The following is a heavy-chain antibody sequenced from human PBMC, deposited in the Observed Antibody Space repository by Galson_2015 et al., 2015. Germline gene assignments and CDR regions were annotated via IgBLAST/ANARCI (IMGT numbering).Heavy chain of an antibody. CDR2: INPSGGST. D-gene: IGHD6-19*01. CDR1: GYTFTSCY. Sequence: SVKVSCKASGYTFTSCYMHWVRQAPGQGLEWMGIINPSGGSTSYAQKFQGRVTMTRDTSTSTVYMELSSLRSEDTAVYYCAREEKTTVAGPLGALDYWGQGTLVTVSS. J-gene: IGHJ4*02. CDR3: AREEKTTVAGPLGALDY. V-gene: IGHV1-46*01.